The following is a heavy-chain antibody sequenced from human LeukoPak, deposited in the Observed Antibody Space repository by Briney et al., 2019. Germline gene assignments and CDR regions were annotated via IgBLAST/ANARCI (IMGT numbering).Heavy chain of an antibody. V-gene: IGHV3-53*01. Sequence: GGSLRLSCAASGLTVRSNYMTWVRQAPGKGLEWVSIIHTNGNTYYADSVEGRFTISRDNSKNTLYLQMNSLRTEDTAVYYCASSRTAASSNWFDPWGQGTLVTVSS. J-gene: IGHJ5*02. D-gene: IGHD6-13*01. CDR3: ASSRTAASSNWFDP. CDR1: GLTVRSNY. CDR2: IHTNGNT.